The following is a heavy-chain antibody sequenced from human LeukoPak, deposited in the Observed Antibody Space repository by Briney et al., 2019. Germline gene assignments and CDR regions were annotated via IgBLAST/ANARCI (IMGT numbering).Heavy chain of an antibody. Sequence: PGGSLRLSCAASGFSVSSNYMSWVRQAPGKGLEWVSVIYGGASTYYADSVKGRFTISRDNSKNTLYLQMNSPRAEDTAVYYCARQVVGATNWFDPWGPGTLVTVSS. CDR3: ARQVVGATNWFDP. D-gene: IGHD2-15*01. CDR2: IYGGAST. CDR1: GFSVSSNY. V-gene: IGHV3-53*01. J-gene: IGHJ5*02.